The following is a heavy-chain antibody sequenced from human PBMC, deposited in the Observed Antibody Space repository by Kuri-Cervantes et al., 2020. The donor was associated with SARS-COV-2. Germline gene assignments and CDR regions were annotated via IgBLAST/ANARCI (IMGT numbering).Heavy chain of an antibody. V-gene: IGHV1-18*04. CDR2: ISAYNGNT. Sequence: ASVKVSCKGSGYSFTSYWIGWVRQAPGQGLEWMGWISAYNGNTNYAQKLQGRVTMTTDTSTSTAYMELRSLRSDDTAVYYCARDLKFIAARPWYFDYWGQGTLVTVSS. CDR3: ARDLKFIAARPWYFDY. D-gene: IGHD6-6*01. J-gene: IGHJ4*02. CDR1: GYSFTSYW.